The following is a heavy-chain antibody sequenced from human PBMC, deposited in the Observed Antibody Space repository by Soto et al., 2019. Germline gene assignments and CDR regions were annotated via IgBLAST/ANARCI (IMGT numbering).Heavy chain of an antibody. J-gene: IGHJ5*02. D-gene: IGHD6-13*01. Sequence: SETLSLTCTVPGGSISSSSYYWGWIRQPPGKGLEWIGSIYYSGSTYYNPSLKSRVTISVDTSKNQFSLKLSSVTAADTAVYYCARRERGSWYSNWFDPWGQGTLVTVSS. CDR3: ARRERGSWYSNWFDP. CDR2: IYYSGST. V-gene: IGHV4-39*01. CDR1: GGSISSSSYY.